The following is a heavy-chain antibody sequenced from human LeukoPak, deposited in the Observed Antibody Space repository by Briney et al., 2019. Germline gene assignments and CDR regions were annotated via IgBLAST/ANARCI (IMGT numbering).Heavy chain of an antibody. V-gene: IGHV1-18*01. CDR1: GYTXTSYG. CDR2: ISAYNGNT. CDR3: ARDGNWGSLRGAFDI. D-gene: IGHD7-27*01. Sequence: DSVKVSCKASGYTXTSYGISWVRQAPGQGLEWMAWISAYNGNTDYAQNLQGRVTMTTDPSTSTAYMELRSLRSDDTAVYYCARDGNWGSLRGAFDIWGQGTMVTVSS. J-gene: IGHJ3*02.